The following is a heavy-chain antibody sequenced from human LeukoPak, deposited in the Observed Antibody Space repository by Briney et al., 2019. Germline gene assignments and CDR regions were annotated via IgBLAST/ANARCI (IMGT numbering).Heavy chain of an antibody. J-gene: IGHJ4*02. CDR3: ARVDSTYGYAGGNYFDS. D-gene: IGHD5-18*01. V-gene: IGHV3-30*04. CDR1: GFTFSTYA. CDR2: ISYDGSSK. Sequence: GGSLRLSCAASGFTFSTYAMHWVRPAPGKGLEWVAVISYDGSSKYYADSVKGRFTISRDNSKNTLYLQMNSLSAEDTAVYYCARVDSTYGYAGGNYFDSWGQGTLVTVSS.